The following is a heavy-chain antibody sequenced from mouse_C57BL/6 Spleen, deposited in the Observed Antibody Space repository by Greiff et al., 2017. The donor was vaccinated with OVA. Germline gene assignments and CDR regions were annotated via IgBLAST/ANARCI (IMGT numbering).Heavy chain of an antibody. CDR2: INPSSGYT. Sequence: QVQLQQSGAELARPGASVKMSCKASGYTFTSYTMHWVKQRPGQGLEWIGYINPSSGYTKYNQKFKDKATLTADKSSSTAYMQRSSLTSEDSAVYYCARLTTVVAFDYWGQGTTLTVSS. J-gene: IGHJ2*01. D-gene: IGHD1-1*01. V-gene: IGHV1-4*01. CDR3: ARLTTVVAFDY. CDR1: GYTFTSYT.